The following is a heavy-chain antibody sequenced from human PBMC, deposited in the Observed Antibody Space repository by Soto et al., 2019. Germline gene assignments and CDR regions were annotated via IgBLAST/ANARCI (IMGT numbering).Heavy chain of an antibody. Sequence: QVQLQQWGAGLLKPSETLSLTCAVYGGSFSGYYWSWIRQPPGKGLEWIGEINHSGSTNYNPSLKSRVIISVDTSKNQFALKLSSVTAADTAVYYWARDHCSGGSCYWATARWGSGTDYWGQGTLVTVSS. CDR2: INHSGST. V-gene: IGHV4-34*01. CDR1: GGSFSGYY. J-gene: IGHJ4*02. D-gene: IGHD2-15*01. CDR3: ARDHCSGGSCYWATARWGSGTDY.